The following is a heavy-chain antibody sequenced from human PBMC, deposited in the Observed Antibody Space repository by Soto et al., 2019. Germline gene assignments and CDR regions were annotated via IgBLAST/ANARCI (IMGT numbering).Heavy chain of an antibody. CDR3: ARARCTTTCSYYFDS. J-gene: IGHJ4*02. V-gene: IGHV4-61*05. Sequence: SETLSLTCNVSGGAISSSSYFWAWVRQPPGKGLEWIGYIHYSGSTHYNPSLQSRVTISVDTSKNQFSLKLSSVTAADTAVYYCARARCTTTCSYYFDSWGQGTQVTVSS. D-gene: IGHD2-2*01. CDR1: GGAISSSSYF. CDR2: IHYSGST.